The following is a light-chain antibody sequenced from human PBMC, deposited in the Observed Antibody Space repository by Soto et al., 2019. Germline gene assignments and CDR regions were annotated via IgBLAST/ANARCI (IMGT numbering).Light chain of an antibody. V-gene: IGLV1-44*01. J-gene: IGLJ2*01. CDR2: GSD. CDR3: VAWDDSVKGPV. CDR1: SPNIGSNT. Sequence: QPVLAQPPSASGAPGQRVTISCSGSSPNIGSNTVNWYQHLAGTAPKLLIFGSDQRPSGVPDRISGSKSGTSASLAISGLQSEDEADYYCVAWDDSVKGPVFGGGTKVTVL.